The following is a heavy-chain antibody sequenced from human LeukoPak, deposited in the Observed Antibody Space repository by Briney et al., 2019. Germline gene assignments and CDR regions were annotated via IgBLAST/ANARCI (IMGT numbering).Heavy chain of an antibody. CDR2: ISAYNGNT. D-gene: IGHD5-12*01. CDR1: GYTFTSYG. J-gene: IGHJ3*02. V-gene: IGHV1-18*01. Sequence: ASVKVSRKASGYTFTSYGISWVRQAPGQGLEWMGWISAYNGNTNYAQKLQGRVTMTTDTSTSTAYMELRSLRSDDTAVYYCARYEYSGYDFRFGAFDIWGQGTMVTVSS. CDR3: ARYEYSGYDFRFGAFDI.